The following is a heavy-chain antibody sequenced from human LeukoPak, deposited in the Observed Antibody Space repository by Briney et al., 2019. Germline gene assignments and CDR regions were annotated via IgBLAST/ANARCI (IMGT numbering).Heavy chain of an antibody. Sequence: XVRQAPGXXLEWVANINQDGSEIYYVDSVKGRFTISRDNAKNSLYLQMSSLTAEDTAIYYCARDHAYRADYWGQGTLVTVSS. CDR3: ARDHAYRADY. CDR2: INQDGSEI. V-gene: IGHV3-7*01. D-gene: IGHD2-2*01. J-gene: IGHJ4*02.